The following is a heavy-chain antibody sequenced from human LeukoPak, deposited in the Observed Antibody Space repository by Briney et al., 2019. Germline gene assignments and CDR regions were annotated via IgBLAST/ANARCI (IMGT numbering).Heavy chain of an antibody. Sequence: GASVKVSCKASGYTFIHYGIGWVRQAPGQGPEWMGWISAYNGNSNFAQQLQGRVTMTTDTSTSTAYMELRSLTSDDTAVYYCARALKWDGSGSHTSGYFDYWGQGTLVTVSS. J-gene: IGHJ4*02. V-gene: IGHV1-18*01. CDR2: ISAYNGNS. CDR1: GYTFIHYG. D-gene: IGHD3-10*01. CDR3: ARALKWDGSGSHTSGYFDY.